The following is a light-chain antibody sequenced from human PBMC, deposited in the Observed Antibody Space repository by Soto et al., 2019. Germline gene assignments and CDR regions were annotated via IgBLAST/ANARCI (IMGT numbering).Light chain of an antibody. CDR1: SSDVGAYNY. Sequence: QSVLTQPASVSGSLGQSITIYCTGTSSDVGAYNYVSWYQQHPDKAPKLLIFEVINRPSGVSGRFSGSKSGITASLSISGLQPEDEADYYCTSYSSSSPVLFGGGTKLTVL. J-gene: IGLJ2*01. CDR3: TSYSSSSPVL. CDR2: EVI. V-gene: IGLV2-14*01.